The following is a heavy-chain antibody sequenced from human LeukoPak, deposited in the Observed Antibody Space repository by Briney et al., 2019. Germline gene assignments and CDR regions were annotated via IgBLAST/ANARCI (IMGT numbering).Heavy chain of an antibody. V-gene: IGHV3-30-3*01. D-gene: IGHD5-18*01. J-gene: IGHJ4*02. CDR1: GFTFSRNA. Sequence: GGSLRLSCAASGFTFSRNAMHWVRQAPGKGLEWVAVISFDGSNKYYADSVKGRFTISRDNSKNTLYLQMNSLRAEDTAVYYCAKGFGYSYGYFDYWGQGTLVTVSS. CDR2: ISFDGSNK. CDR3: AKGFGYSYGYFDY.